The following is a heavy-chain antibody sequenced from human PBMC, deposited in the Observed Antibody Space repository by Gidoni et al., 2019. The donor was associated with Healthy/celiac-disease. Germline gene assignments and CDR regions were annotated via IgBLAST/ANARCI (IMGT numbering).Heavy chain of an antibody. J-gene: IGHJ4*02. V-gene: IGHV1-69*01. CDR2: IIPIFGTA. CDR1: GATFSSYA. Sequence: QVQLVKSGAEVKKPGSSVKVSCKASGATFSSYAISWVRQAPGQGLEWMGGIIPIFGTANYAQKFQGRVTITADESTSTAYMELSSLRSEDTAVYYCARDRYCGGDCYPGYFDYWGQGTLVTVSS. D-gene: IGHD2-21*02. CDR3: ARDRYCGGDCYPGYFDY.